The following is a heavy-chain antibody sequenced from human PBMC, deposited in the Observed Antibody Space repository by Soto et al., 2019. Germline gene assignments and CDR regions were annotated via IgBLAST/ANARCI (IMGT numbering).Heavy chain of an antibody. CDR1: GASISGFY. J-gene: IGHJ5*02. V-gene: IGHV4-4*07. CDR2: IYATGTT. Sequence: QVQLQESGPGLVKPSETLSLTCTVFGASISGFYWSWIRKPAGKGLEWIGRIYATGTTDYNPSLKSRVMMSVDTSKKQFSLKLRSVTAADTAVYYCVRDGTKTLRDWFDPWGQGISVTGSS. D-gene: IGHD1-1*01. CDR3: VRDGTKTLRDWFDP.